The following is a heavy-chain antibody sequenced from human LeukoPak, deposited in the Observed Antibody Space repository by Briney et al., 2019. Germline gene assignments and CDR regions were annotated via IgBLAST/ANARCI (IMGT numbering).Heavy chain of an antibody. V-gene: IGHV1-24*01. Sequence: ASVKVSCKVSGYTLTELSMHWVRQAPGKGLEWMGGFDPEDGETIYAQKFQGRVTMTEDTSTDTAYMELSSLRSEDTAVYYCATGPHYGSGSYFSLDYWGQGTLVTVSS. J-gene: IGHJ4*02. CDR2: FDPEDGET. D-gene: IGHD3-10*01. CDR3: ATGPHYGSGSYFSLDY. CDR1: GYTLTELS.